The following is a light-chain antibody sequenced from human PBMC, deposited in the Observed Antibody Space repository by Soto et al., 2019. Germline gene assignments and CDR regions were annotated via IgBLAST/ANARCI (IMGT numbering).Light chain of an antibody. V-gene: IGKV3-11*01. J-gene: IGKJ1*01. CDR2: DTS. Sequence: EIVLTQFPVTLSLSPGERVTLSCRASQSIGKYLAWYQQRPGQAPRLLFYDTSNRATGIPPGFSGSGSGTDFTLTISSLEPEDFAVYYCQQRSDWPWTFGQGTKVEVK. CDR1: QSIGKY. CDR3: QQRSDWPWT.